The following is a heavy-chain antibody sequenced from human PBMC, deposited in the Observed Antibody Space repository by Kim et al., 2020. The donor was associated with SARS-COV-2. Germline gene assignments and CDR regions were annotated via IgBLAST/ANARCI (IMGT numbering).Heavy chain of an antibody. J-gene: IGHJ5*02. D-gene: IGHD3-16*01. CDR1: GFTFNRYG. Sequence: GGSLRLSCEASGFTFNRYGFHWVRQAPGRGLEWVAFISFDGRKKYYTDSTEGRFTISREYSKNLVYLQMSSLRAEDTALYYCARDWGRDNSDYNWFDPWGQGTLVTVSS. CDR2: ISFDGRKK. V-gene: IGHV3-33*05. CDR3: ARDWGRDNSDYNWFDP.